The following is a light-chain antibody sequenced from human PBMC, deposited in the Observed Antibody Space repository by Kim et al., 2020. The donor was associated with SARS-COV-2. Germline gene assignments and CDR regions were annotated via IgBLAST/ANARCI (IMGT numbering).Light chain of an antibody. J-gene: IGKJ2*01. CDR2: GAS. CDR1: QGVSSRY. CDR3: QQYGSSPRT. Sequence: LAPGERATLSCRARQGVSSRYLAWYQQKPGQAPRLLIYGASSRATGIPDRFSGSGSGTDFTLTISRLEPEDFAVYYCQQYGSSPRTFGQGTKLEI. V-gene: IGKV3-20*01.